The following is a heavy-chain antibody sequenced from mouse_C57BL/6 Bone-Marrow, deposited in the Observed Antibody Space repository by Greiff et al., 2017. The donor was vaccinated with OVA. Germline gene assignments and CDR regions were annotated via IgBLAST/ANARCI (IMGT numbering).Heavy chain of an antibody. CDR1: GFNIKDDY. J-gene: IGHJ2*01. Sequence: VQLQQSGAELVRPGASVKLSCTASGFNIKDDYMYWVKQRPEQGLEWIGWIDPENGDTEYASKFQGKATITADTSSNTAYLQLSSLTSEDTAVYYCTSIYSHYFDYWGQGTTLTVSS. V-gene: IGHV14-4*01. CDR2: IDPENGDT. D-gene: IGHD1-1*01. CDR3: TSIYSHYFDY.